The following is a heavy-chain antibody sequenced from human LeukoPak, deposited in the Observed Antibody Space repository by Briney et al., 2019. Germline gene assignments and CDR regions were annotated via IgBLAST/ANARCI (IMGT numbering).Heavy chain of an antibody. D-gene: IGHD2-2*01. CDR1: GFTFSSYA. CDR2: ISYDGSNK. Sequence: GGSLRLSCAASGFTFSSYAMHWVRQAPGKGLEWVAVISYDGSNKYYADFVKGRFTISRDNSKNTLYLQMNSLRAEDTTVYYCARTSVVPAAFDYWGQGTLITVSS. J-gene: IGHJ4*02. V-gene: IGHV3-30*04. CDR3: ARTSVVPAAFDY.